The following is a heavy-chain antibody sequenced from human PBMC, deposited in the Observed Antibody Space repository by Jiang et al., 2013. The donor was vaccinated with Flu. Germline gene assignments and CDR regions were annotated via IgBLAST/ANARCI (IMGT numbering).Heavy chain of an antibody. CDR2: INGPGIST. J-gene: IGHJ4*02. CDR3: ATDPNWALGR. Sequence: VQAWGVPETLLCSLWPQHLPVFDMNWFRQAPGKGLEWVSNINGPGISTSYADSVKGRFTISRDNSRNTMDLQMSNLRADDTAVYYCATDPNWALGRWGQGTLVIVSS. D-gene: IGHD7-27*01. V-gene: IGHV3-23*01. CDR1: PQHLPVFD.